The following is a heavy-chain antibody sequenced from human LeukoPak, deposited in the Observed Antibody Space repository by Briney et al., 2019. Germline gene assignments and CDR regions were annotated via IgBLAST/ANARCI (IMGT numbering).Heavy chain of an antibody. J-gene: IGHJ6*02. V-gene: IGHV3-33*06. CDR2: IWYDGSNK. Sequence: PGGSLRLSCAASGFTFSSYGMHWVRQAPGKGLEWVAVIWYDGSNKYYADSVKGRFTISRDNSKNTLYLQMNSLRAEDTAVYYCAKGRTSYYSYAMDIWGQGTTVTVSS. D-gene: IGHD1-14*01. CDR3: AKGRTSYYSYAMDI. CDR1: GFTFSSYG.